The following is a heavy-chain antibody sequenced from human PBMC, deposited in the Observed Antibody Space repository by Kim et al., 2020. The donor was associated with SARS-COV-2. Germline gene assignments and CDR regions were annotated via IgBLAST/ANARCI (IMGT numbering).Heavy chain of an antibody. Sequence: GGSLRLSCAASGFAFSTNAMGWVRQAPGKGLEWVSSISGTGSDMYYADSVRGRFTISRDIGKTTLYLQMKSLRAEDTALYYCAKDIWDYSGMDVWGQGTT. V-gene: IGHV3-23*01. CDR1: GFAFSTNA. CDR3: AKDIWDYSGMDV. D-gene: IGHD3-10*01. CDR2: ISGTGSDM. J-gene: IGHJ6*02.